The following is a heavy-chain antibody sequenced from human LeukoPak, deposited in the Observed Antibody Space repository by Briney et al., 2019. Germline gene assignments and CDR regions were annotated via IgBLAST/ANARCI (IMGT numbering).Heavy chain of an antibody. CDR2: IRSKAYGGTT. J-gene: IGHJ4*02. Sequence: PGGSLRLSCTASGFTFGDYAMSWVRQAPGKGLEWVGFIRSKAYGGTTEYAASVKGRFTISRDDSKSIAYLQMNSLKTEDTAVYYCTSSRLVQWRYYFDYWGQGTLVTVPS. D-gene: IGHD6-19*01. CDR1: GFTFGDYA. CDR3: TSSRLVQWRYYFDY. V-gene: IGHV3-49*04.